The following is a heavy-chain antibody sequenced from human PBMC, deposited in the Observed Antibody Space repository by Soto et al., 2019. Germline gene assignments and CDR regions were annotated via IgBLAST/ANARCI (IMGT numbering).Heavy chain of an antibody. V-gene: IGHV4-31*03. J-gene: IGHJ5*02. Sequence: KPSETLSLTCTVSGDSVRSDNYYWSWIRHHPGNGLEWIGYVYYRGITQYNPSLKSRISMSVDTSKNQFSLNLISVTAADTAVYYCARALGSSPLSSWGRGTLVTV. CDR3: ARALGSSPLSS. D-gene: IGHD6-6*01. CDR2: VYYRGIT. CDR1: GDSVRSDNYY.